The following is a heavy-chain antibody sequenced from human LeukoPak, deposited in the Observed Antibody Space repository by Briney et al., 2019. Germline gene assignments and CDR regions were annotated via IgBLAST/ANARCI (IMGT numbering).Heavy chain of an antibody. D-gene: IGHD6-13*01. Sequence: GGSLRLSYAASGFTVSSDFMGWVRQPPGKGLEWVSIIHSGGDTYYADSVKGRFTISRDNAKNSLYLQMNSLRAEDTAVYYCARGYSSSWFHAFDIWGQGTMVTVSS. CDR3: ARGYSSSWFHAFDI. CDR2: IHSGGDT. CDR1: GFTVSSDF. J-gene: IGHJ3*02. V-gene: IGHV3-53*01.